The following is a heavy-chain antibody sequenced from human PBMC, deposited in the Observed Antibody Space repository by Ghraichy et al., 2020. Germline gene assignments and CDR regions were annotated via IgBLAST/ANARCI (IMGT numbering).Heavy chain of an antibody. CDR1: GGSFSGYY. J-gene: IGHJ3*02. V-gene: IGHV4-34*01. Sequence: SETLSLTFAVYGGSFSGYYWSWIRQPPGKGLEWIGEINHSGSTNYNPSLKSRVTISVDTSKNQFSLKLSSVTAADTAVYYCARHGGWYEAFDIWGQGTMVTVSS. CDR3: ARHGGWYEAFDI. CDR2: INHSGST. D-gene: IGHD6-19*01.